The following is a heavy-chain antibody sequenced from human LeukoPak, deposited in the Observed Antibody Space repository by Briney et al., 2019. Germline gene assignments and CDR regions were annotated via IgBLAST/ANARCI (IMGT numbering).Heavy chain of an antibody. Sequence: GGSLRLSCAASGFTFSGYYMSWIRQAPGKGLECVSYISDSSGSTNYADSVKGRFTISRDNAKNSLYLQMSSLRADDTAVYYCARASGLGPGAYFDYWGQGTLVTVSS. CDR1: GFTFSGYY. V-gene: IGHV3-11*06. CDR2: ISDSSGST. CDR3: ARASGLGPGAYFDY. J-gene: IGHJ4*02. D-gene: IGHD3-16*01.